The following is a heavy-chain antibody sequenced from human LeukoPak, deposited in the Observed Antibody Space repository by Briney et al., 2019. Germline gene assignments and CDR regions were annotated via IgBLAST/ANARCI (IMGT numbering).Heavy chain of an antibody. CDR2: INHSGST. J-gene: IGHJ4*02. Sequence: SETLSLTCAVYGGSFSGYDWSWIRQPPGKGLEWIGEINHSGSTNYNPSLKSRVTISVDTSKNQFSLKLSSATAADTAVYYCARMFSSGLRYFDYWGQGTLVTVSS. V-gene: IGHV4-34*01. CDR3: ARMFSSGLRYFDY. CDR1: GGSFSGYD. D-gene: IGHD3-22*01.